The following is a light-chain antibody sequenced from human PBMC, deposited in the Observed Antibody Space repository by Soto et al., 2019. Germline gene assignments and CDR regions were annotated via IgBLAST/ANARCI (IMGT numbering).Light chain of an antibody. CDR3: QQGDSFPIT. CDR2: AAS. V-gene: IGKV1-12*01. J-gene: IGKJ5*01. CDR1: QRISSS. Sequence: DIQMTQSPSSVSASVGDRVTITCRASQRISSSLAWYQQKPGTVPKLLIYAASSLQSGVPSRFSGSGAGTEFTLAITSLQPEDFGTYYCQQGDSFPITFGQGTRLEIK.